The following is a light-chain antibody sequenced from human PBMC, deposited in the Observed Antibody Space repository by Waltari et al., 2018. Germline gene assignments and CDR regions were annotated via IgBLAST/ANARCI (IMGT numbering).Light chain of an antibody. Sequence: QSVLTQPPSASGTPGQRVTISCSGSSSNIGSYPVNWYQQFPGPAPKLLIYSNDQRPSGVPDRFSGSKSGTSASLAISGLQSEDEADYYCATWDDRLNGQGVFGGGTRLTVL. CDR1: SSNIGSYP. CDR3: ATWDDRLNGQGV. V-gene: IGLV1-44*01. CDR2: SND. J-gene: IGLJ3*02.